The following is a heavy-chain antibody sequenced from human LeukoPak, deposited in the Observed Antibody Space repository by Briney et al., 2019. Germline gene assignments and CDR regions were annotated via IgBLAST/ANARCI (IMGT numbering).Heavy chain of an antibody. CDR3: ARDLGSSWYGNWFDP. D-gene: IGHD6-13*01. CDR1: GFTFSDYY. CDR2: ISSSGSTI. Sequence: GGSLRLSCAASGFTFSDYYTSWIRQAPGKGLEWVSYISSSGSTIYYADSVKGRFTISRDNAKNSLYLQMNSLRAEDTAVYYCARDLGSSWYGNWFDPWGQGTLVTVSS. J-gene: IGHJ5*02. V-gene: IGHV3-11*01.